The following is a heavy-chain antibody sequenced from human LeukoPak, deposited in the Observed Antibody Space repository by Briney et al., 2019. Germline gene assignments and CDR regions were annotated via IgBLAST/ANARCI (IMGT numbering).Heavy chain of an antibody. V-gene: IGHV1-69*05. Sequence: GSSVKVSCKASGGTFSSYAISWVRQAPGQGLEWMGGIIPIFGTANYAQKFQGRVTITTDESTSTAYMELSSLRSEDTAVYYCARELPEPQEMATIEGAFDTWGQGTMVTVSS. CDR1: GGTFSSYA. J-gene: IGHJ3*02. D-gene: IGHD5-24*01. CDR2: IIPIFGTA. CDR3: ARELPEPQEMATIEGAFDT.